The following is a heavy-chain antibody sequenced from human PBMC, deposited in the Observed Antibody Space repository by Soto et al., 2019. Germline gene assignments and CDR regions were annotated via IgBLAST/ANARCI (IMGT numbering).Heavy chain of an antibody. Sequence: GESLKISCQGSGYAFSSYWIAWVRQMPGKGLEWMGIIYPGDSDTRYSPSFQGQVTISVDKSITTAYLQWSSLKASDTAMYYCARGDCTATIVDPGFDPGGQETWSPSPQ. J-gene: IGHJ5*02. CDR1: GYAFSSYW. CDR2: IYPGDSDT. V-gene: IGHV5-51*01. CDR3: ARGDCTATIVDPGFDP. D-gene: IGHD2-8*01.